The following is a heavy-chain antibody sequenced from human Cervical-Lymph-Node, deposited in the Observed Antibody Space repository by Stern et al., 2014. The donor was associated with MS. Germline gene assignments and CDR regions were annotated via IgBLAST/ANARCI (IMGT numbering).Heavy chain of an antibody. CDR1: GASISSYY. D-gene: IGHD2-2*03. CDR2: IYYTGTT. V-gene: IGHV4-59*01. J-gene: IGHJ4*02. Sequence: QLQLQESGPGLVKPSETLSLTCTVSGASISSYYWNWIRQPRGKGLEWIGYIYYTGTTNYNPSLKGRVAISLDTSKNQFSLILRSVSAADTAVYYCARKSLSMDHYFDSWGQGTLVTVSS. CDR3: ARKSLSMDHYFDS.